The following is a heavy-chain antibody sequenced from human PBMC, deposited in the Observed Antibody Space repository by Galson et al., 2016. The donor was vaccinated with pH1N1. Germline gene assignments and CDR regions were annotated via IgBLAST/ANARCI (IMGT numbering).Heavy chain of an antibody. CDR1: GVTFSSYA. J-gene: IGHJ4*01. CDR3: ARDRGYTSSRSLGFDY. CDR2: ISPMFRTT. Sequence: SVKVSCKAPGVTFSSYAINWVRQAPGQGLEWVGGISPMFRTTNHAQNFQGRLTITADESTPTAYMELKSLRSEDTAVYYCARDRGYTSSRSLGFDYWGHGTLVTVSS. D-gene: IGHD5-12*01. V-gene: IGHV1-69*13.